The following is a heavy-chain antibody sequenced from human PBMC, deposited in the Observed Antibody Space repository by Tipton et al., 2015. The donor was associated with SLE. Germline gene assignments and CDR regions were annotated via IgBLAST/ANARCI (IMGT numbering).Heavy chain of an antibody. J-gene: IGHJ6*02. CDR3: ARDYDFWSGYLPHGMDV. CDR2: IGAYDDHPNNGNT. D-gene: IGHD3-3*01. CDR1: GYTFTNYG. V-gene: IGHV1-18*01. Sequence: QLVQSGAEVKKPGASVKVSCKASGYTFTNYGISWVRQAPGQGLEWMGWIGAYDDHPNNGNTNYAQKLQGRLTMTTDTSTTTAYKELRSLRSDDTAVYYCARDYDFWSGYLPHGMDVWGQGTTVTVSS.